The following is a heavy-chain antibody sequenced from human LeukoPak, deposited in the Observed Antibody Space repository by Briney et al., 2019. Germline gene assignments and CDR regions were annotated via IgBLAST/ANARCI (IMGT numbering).Heavy chain of an antibody. V-gene: IGHV4-34*01. CDR1: GGSFSGYY. CDR3: ARVGADGSGFLFDY. CDR2: INHSGST. Sequence: SETLSLTCAVYGGSFSGYYWSWIRQPPGKGLEWIGEINHSGSTNYNPSLKSRVTISVDTSKNQFSLKLSSVTAANTAVYYCARVGADGSGFLFDYWGQGTLVTVSS. D-gene: IGHD3-10*01. J-gene: IGHJ4*02.